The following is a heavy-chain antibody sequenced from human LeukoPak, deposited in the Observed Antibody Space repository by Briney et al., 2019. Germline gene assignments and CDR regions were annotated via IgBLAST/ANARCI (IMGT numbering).Heavy chain of an antibody. J-gene: IGHJ3*02. V-gene: IGHV1-2*02. CDR2: INPNSGGT. CDR3: ARFGGPAAAGPGEAFDI. D-gene: IGHD6-13*01. Sequence: GASVKVSCKASGYTFTGYYMHWVRQAPGQGLEWMGWINPNSGGTNYAQKFQGRVTMTRNTPISTAYMELSRLRSDDTAVYYCARFGGPAAAGPGEAFDIWGQGTMVTVSS. CDR1: GYTFTGYY.